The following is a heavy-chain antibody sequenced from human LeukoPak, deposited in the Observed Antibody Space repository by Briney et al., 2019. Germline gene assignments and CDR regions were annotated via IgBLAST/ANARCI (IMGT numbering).Heavy chain of an antibody. CDR3: AALGEYCSGGSCPNDAFDI. CDR1: GFTFSSYG. J-gene: IGHJ3*02. D-gene: IGHD2-15*01. V-gene: IGHV3-30*03. Sequence: GGSLRLSCAASGFTFSSYGMHWVRQAPGKGLEWVAVISYDGSNKYYADSVKGRFTISRDNSKNTLYLQMNSLRAEDTAVYYSAALGEYCSGGSCPNDAFDIWGQGTMVTVSS. CDR2: ISYDGSNK.